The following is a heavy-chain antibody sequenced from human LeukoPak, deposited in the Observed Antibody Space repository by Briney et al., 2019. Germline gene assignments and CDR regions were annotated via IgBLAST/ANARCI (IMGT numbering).Heavy chain of an antibody. J-gene: IGHJ6*02. D-gene: IGHD2-2*01. Sequence: SETLSLTCTVSGGSISSYYWSWIRQPAGKGLEWIGRIHTSGSTNYNPSLKSRVTMSVDTSKNQFSLKLSSVTAADTAVYYCARDCSSTSCQKIYYYYYGMDVWGQGTTVTVSS. CDR2: IHTSGST. CDR1: GGSISSYY. V-gene: IGHV4-4*07. CDR3: ARDCSSTSCQKIYYYYYGMDV.